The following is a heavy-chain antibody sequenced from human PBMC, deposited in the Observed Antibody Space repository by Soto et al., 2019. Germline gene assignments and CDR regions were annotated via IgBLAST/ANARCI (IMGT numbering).Heavy chain of an antibody. CDR2: IYWDDDK. D-gene: IGHD1-1*01. Sequence: QITLKESGPTLVKPTQTLTLTCTFSGFSFGTSGVSEGWIRQPPGKALQWLALIYWDDDKPYSPSLRSSLTITKDTSKNKVVLTRTNMDPVDTATYYCAHAITYRNNWFLNWFDPWGQGILVTVS. V-gene: IGHV2-5*02. CDR1: GFSFGTSGVS. J-gene: IGHJ5*02. CDR3: AHAITYRNNWFLNWFDP.